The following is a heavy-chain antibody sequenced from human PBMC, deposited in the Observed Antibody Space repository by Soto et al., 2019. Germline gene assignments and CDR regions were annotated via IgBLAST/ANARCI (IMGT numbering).Heavy chain of an antibody. CDR2: INSGSSSI. CDR1: GFTFSSYT. V-gene: IGHV3-48*01. CDR3: AKVRQKYYYGSGSPGAYFDY. Sequence: GGSLRLSCAASGFTFSSYTMHWVRQAPGKGLEWISYINSGSSSIYYSDSVKGRFTISRDNAKNSLFLQMNSLRAEGTAVYYCAKVRQKYYYGSGSPGAYFDYWGQGTLVTVSS. J-gene: IGHJ4*02. D-gene: IGHD3-10*01.